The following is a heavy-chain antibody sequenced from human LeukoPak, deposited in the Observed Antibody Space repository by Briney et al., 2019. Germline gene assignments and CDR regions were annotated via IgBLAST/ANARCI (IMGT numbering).Heavy chain of an antibody. D-gene: IGHD2-15*01. CDR2: ISTSSAVM. J-gene: IGHJ5*01. Sequence: QPGGSLRLSCAASGFTFRSYSISWVRQAPGKGLEWVSYISTSSAVMYYADSVKGRFTISRDDARNSVSLQMNSLRADDTAVYYCARDVGYCSGGSCYRWFASWGQGTLVIVSS. CDR3: ARDVGYCSGGSCYRWFAS. V-gene: IGHV3-48*01. CDR1: GFTFRSYS.